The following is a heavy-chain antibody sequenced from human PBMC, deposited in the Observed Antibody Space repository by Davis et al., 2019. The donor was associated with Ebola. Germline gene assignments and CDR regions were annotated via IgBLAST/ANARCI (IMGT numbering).Heavy chain of an antibody. CDR1: GYPLSQLS. Sequence: ASVKVSCKVSGYPLSQLSMHWVRQAPGKGLEWMGGFDPEHGEKIYAQKFQGRVTITADESTATAYMELSGLGSEDSGIYYCATAENSFGVVLRHYFESWGQGTLVTVSA. CDR2: FDPEHGEK. J-gene: IGHJ4*02. V-gene: IGHV1-24*01. CDR3: ATAENSFGVVLRHYFES. D-gene: IGHD3-3*01.